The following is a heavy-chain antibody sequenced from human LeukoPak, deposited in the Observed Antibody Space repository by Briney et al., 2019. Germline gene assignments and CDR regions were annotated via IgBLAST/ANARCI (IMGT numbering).Heavy chain of an antibody. Sequence: RASETLSLTCTVSGGSISSSSYYWGWFRQPPGKGLEWIGYIYYSGSTNYNPSLKSRVTISVDTSKNQFSLKLSSVTAADTAVYYCASHYYDSSGYYFSPYYFDYWGQGTLVTVSS. CDR2: IYYSGST. CDR3: ASHYYDSSGYYFSPYYFDY. J-gene: IGHJ4*02. CDR1: GGSISSSSYY. V-gene: IGHV4-61*05. D-gene: IGHD3-22*01.